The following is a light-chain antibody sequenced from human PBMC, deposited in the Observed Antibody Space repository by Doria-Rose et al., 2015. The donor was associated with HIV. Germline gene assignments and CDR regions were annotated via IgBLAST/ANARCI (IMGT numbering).Light chain of an antibody. J-gene: IGKJ3*01. CDR3: QQYYDTPS. CDR1: QSLLYTSKNY. V-gene: IGKV4-1*01. Sequence: DIQVTQSPESLGMSLGERATLNCKSNQSLLYTSKNYLAWYQQKPGQPPKLLTYWASTRQSVVPARFSGSGSGTDFTLTISSLEAEDVAVYYCQQYYDTPSFGPGTTVDIK. CDR2: WAS.